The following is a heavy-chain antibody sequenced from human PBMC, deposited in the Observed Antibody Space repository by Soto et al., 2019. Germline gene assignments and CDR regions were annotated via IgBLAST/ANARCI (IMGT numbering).Heavy chain of an antibody. D-gene: IGHD2-2*01. CDR1: GGSISSYY. V-gene: IGHV4-4*07. Sequence: SETLSLTCTVSGGSISSYYWSWIRQPAGKGLEWIGRIYTSGSTNYNPSLKSRVTMSVDTSKNQFSLKLSSVTAADTAVYYCAKACSSNSCYDVFDYWGQGTLVTVSS. J-gene: IGHJ4*02. CDR2: IYTSGST. CDR3: AKACSSNSCYDVFDY.